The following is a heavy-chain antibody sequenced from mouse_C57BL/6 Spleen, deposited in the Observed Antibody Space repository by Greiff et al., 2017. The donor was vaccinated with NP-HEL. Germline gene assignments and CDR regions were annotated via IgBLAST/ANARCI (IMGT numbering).Heavy chain of an antibody. CDR2: IRNKANGYTT. CDR1: GFTFTDYY. CDR3: ARSLITTVVAPDYFDY. V-gene: IGHV7-3*01. Sequence: EVQLQQSGGGLVQPGGSLSLSCAASGFTFTDYYMSWVRQPPGKALEWLGFIRNKANGYTTEYSASVKGRFTISRDNSQSILYLQMNALRAEDSATYYCARSLITTVVAPDYFDYWGQGTTLTVSS. D-gene: IGHD1-1*01. J-gene: IGHJ2*01.